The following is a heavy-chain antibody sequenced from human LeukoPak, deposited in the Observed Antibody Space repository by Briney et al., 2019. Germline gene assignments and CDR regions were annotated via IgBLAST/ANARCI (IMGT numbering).Heavy chain of an antibody. CDR2: LIGSSGST. CDR3: AKDYCGGDCYSGWYFDL. CDR1: GFTSTNYA. J-gene: IGHJ2*01. V-gene: IGHV3-23*01. D-gene: IGHD2-21*02. Sequence: PGGSLRLSCAASGFTSTNYAMNWVRQAPGKGPEWVSVLIGSSGSTDYADSVKGRFTISRDKSKNTLFLQMNSLRAEDTALYYCAKDYCGGDCYSGWYFDLWGRGTLVTVSS.